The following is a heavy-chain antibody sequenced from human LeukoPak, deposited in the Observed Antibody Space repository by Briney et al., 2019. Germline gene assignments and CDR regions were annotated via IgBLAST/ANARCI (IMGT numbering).Heavy chain of an antibody. Sequence: ASVKVSCKVSGYTLTELSMHWVRQAPGKGLEWMGGFDPEDGETIYAQKFQGRVTMTEDTSTDTAYMELSSLRSEDTAVYYCATGYLGYYYDISGLTWGQGTLVTVSS. V-gene: IGHV1-24*01. D-gene: IGHD3-22*01. CDR3: ATGYLGYYYDISGLT. CDR1: GYTLTELS. CDR2: FDPEDGET. J-gene: IGHJ5*02.